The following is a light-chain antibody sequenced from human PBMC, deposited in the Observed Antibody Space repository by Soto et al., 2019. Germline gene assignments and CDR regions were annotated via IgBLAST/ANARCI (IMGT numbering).Light chain of an antibody. CDR1: SSDVGAYSH. CDR3: SSFAGNYWV. CDR2: EVS. V-gene: IGLV2-8*01. Sequence: QSALTQPPSASGSPGRSVTISCTGTSSDVGAYSHVCWYQQHPGKVPKLIIYEVSERPSGVPDRFSGSKSGNTASLTVSGLQAEDEADYYCSSFAGNYWVFGGGTKLTVL. J-gene: IGLJ3*02.